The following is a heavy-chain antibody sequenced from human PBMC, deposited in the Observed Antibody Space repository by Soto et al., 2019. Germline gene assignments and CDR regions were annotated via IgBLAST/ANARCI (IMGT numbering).Heavy chain of an antibody. CDR3: ARAPRYCRVGSCSITGDAYAI. Sequence: EVQLVESGGGLVQPGGSLRLSCTASGFIVSDTYVNWVRQAPGKGLEWVSVISNRGDTHYADSLRGRFSLSRDISHNALHLQMNNLRGEDTAVYYWARAPRYCRVGSCSITGDAYAIWGQGTMVTVSS. CDR2: ISNRGDT. CDR1: GFIVSDTY. D-gene: IGHD2-15*01. J-gene: IGHJ3*02. V-gene: IGHV3-66*01.